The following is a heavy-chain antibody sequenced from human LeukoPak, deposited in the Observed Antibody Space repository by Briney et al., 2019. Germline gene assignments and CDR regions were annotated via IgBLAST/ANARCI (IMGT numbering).Heavy chain of an antibody. CDR3: ATAVASSSGWYADY. J-gene: IGHJ4*02. CDR2: IWYDGSNK. CDR1: GFTFRSYG. Sequence: PGRSLRLSCAASGFTFRSYGMHWVRQAPGKGLEWVAVIWYDGSNKYYADSVKGRFTVSRDNSKNTLYLRMNSLRAEDTAVYYCATAVASSSGWYADYWGQGTLVTVSS. D-gene: IGHD6-19*01. V-gene: IGHV3-33*01.